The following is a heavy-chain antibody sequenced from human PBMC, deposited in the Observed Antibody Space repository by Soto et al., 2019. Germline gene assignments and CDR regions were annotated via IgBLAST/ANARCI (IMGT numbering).Heavy chain of an antibody. J-gene: IGHJ2*01. CDR2: INQDGSEK. Sequence: EVQLVESGGGLVQPGGSLRLSCAASGFIFGSQWMTWVRQAPGKGLEWVANINQDGSEKHSVDSVKGRFTISRDNPKTSMYLEMNSLRADDTAVYYCARVLRFQSSGGYPMGWSFDLWGRGTLVTVSS. V-gene: IGHV3-7*03. D-gene: IGHD6-19*01. CDR3: ARVLRFQSSGGYPMGWSFDL. CDR1: GFIFGSQW.